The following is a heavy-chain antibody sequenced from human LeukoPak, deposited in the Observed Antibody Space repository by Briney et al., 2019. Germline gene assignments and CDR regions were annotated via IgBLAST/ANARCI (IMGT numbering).Heavy chain of an antibody. CDR3: ARTGYSSGWYFDY. Sequence: SETLSLTCTVSGGSISSYYWSWMRQPAGKGLEWIGYIYYSGSTNYNPSLKSRVTISVDTSKNQFSLKLSSVTAADTAVYYCARTGYSSGWYFDYWGQGTLVTVSS. J-gene: IGHJ4*02. CDR2: IYYSGST. CDR1: GGSISSYY. D-gene: IGHD6-19*01. V-gene: IGHV4-59*01.